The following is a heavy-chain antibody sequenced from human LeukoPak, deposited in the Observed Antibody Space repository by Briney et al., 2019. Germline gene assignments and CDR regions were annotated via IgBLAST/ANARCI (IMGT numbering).Heavy chain of an antibody. Sequence: SETLSLTCTVSGGSISSSSYYWGWIRQPPGKGLEWIGSIYYSGSTYYNPSLKSRVTISVGTSKNQFPLKLSSVTAADTAVYYCARRGVVAPYNWFDPWGQGTLVTVSS. J-gene: IGHJ5*02. CDR3: ARRGVVAPYNWFDP. V-gene: IGHV4-39*01. CDR2: IYYSGST. D-gene: IGHD3-22*01. CDR1: GGSISSSSYY.